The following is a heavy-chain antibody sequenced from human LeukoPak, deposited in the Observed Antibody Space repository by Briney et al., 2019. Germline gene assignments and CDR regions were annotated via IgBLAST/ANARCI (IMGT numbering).Heavy chain of an antibody. CDR3: ARGGSPPEALGDTFDI. J-gene: IGHJ3*02. CDR1: GFTFSSYT. CDR2: MSYDGNNE. V-gene: IGHV3-30-3*01. D-gene: IGHD1-26*01. Sequence: GGSLRLSCAASGFTFSSYTMHWVRQTPDKGLEWVALMSYDGNNEYYADSVKGRFTISRDNAKNTLYLQMNSLRAEDTAVYYCARGGSPPEALGDTFDIWGQGTKVTVSS.